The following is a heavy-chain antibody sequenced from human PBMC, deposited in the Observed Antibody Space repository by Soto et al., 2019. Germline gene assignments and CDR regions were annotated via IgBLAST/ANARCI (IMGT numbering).Heavy chain of an antibody. CDR2: ISSDGSLE. CDR1: EFTFSHYP. CDR3: ARDPTPIAGSSTLYSPFGLDF. V-gene: IGHV3-30-3*01. Sequence: GGSLRLSCTASEFTFSHYPLQWIRQAPGRGLEWVAAISSDGSLEYYADSVKGRFTISRDNSKNTLFLQMNGLKPDDTALYYCARDPTPIAGSSTLYSPFGLDFWGQGTTVTVSS. J-gene: IGHJ6*02. D-gene: IGHD6-6*01.